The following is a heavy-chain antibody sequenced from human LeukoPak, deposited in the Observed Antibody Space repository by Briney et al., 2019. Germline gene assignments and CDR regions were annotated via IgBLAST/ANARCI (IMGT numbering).Heavy chain of an antibody. CDR2: ISSSGSTI. CDR1: GFTFSSYE. D-gene: IGHD3-10*01. Sequence: GGSLRLSCAASGFTFSSYEMNWVRQAPGKGLEWVSYISSSGSTIYYADSVKGRFTISRDNSKNTLYLQMNSLRAEDTAVYYCAIISYFDYWGQGTLVTVSS. CDR3: AIISYFDY. V-gene: IGHV3-48*03. J-gene: IGHJ4*02.